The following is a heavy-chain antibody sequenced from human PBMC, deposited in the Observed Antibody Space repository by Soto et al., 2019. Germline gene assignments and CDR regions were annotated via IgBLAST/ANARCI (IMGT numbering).Heavy chain of an antibody. J-gene: IGHJ4*02. CDR3: ARDKERGWRDY. D-gene: IGHD6-19*01. Sequence: LRLSCAASGSTFSSYWMSWVRQAPGKGLEWVANIKQDGSEKYYVDSVKGRFTISRDNAKNSLYLQMNSLRAEDTAVYYCARDKERGWRDYWGQGTLVTVSS. V-gene: IGHV3-7*03. CDR2: IKQDGSEK. CDR1: GSTFSSYW.